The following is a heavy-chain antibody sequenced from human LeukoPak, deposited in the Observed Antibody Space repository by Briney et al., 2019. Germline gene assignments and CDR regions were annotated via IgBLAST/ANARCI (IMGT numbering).Heavy chain of an antibody. CDR2: INPNSGGT. V-gene: IGHV1-2*02. D-gene: IGHD6-13*01. Sequence: GASVKVSCKASGYTFTSYGISWVRQAPGQGLEWMGWINPNSGGTNYAQKFQGRVTMTRDTSISTAYMELSSLRSDDTAVYYCARAAAVGVLFWFDPWGQGTLVTVSS. CDR3: ARAAAVGVLFWFDP. J-gene: IGHJ5*02. CDR1: GYTFTSYG.